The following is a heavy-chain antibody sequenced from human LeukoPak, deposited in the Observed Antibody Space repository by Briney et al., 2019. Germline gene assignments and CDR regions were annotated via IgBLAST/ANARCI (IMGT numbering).Heavy chain of an antibody. V-gene: IGHV7-4-1*01. CDR1: GYTFTSYA. Sequence: ASVKVSCKVSGYTFTSYAMNWVRQAPGQGLEWMGWINTNTGNPTYAQGFTGRFVFSLDTSVSTAYLQIGSLKAEDTAVYYCARDTGYCSSTSCYSHQFDPWGQGTLVTVSS. J-gene: IGHJ5*02. CDR3: ARDTGYCSSTSCYSHQFDP. D-gene: IGHD2-2*01. CDR2: INTNTGNP.